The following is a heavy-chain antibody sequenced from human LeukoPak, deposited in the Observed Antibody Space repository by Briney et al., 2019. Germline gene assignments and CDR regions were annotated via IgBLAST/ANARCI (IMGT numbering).Heavy chain of an antibody. J-gene: IGHJ4*02. CDR3: TTEGYCSGGNCYSFDY. D-gene: IGHD2-15*01. CDR1: GFTFSNAW. Sequence: GGSLRLSCAASGFTFSNAWMSWVRQAPGKGLEWVGRLKSKTDGGAIDYAAPVQGRFTISRDDSKNMLYLQMNSLKTEDTAVYFCTTEGYCSGGNCYSFDYWGQGTLVTVSS. CDR2: LKSKTDGGAI. V-gene: IGHV3-15*01.